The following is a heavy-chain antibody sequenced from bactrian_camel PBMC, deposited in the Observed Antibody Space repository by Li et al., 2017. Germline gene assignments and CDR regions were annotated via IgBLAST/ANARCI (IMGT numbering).Heavy chain of an antibody. Sequence: HVQLVESGGGSVRAGETLRLSCTYRSELAFREPDMGWHRQAPGDECKLVSRINRDDSTWYADTVKGRFTISRDNAKNTLYLQMSSLRTEDTAVYYCAAGLLADYALGLGTQVTVS. V-gene: IGHV3S55*01. D-gene: IGHD5*01. CDR1: ELAFREPD. CDR2: INRDDST. J-gene: IGHJ4*01.